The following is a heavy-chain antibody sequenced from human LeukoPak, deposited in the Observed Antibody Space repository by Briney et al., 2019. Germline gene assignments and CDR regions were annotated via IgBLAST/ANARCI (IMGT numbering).Heavy chain of an antibody. V-gene: IGHV4-59*01. CDR1: GDSMSSYF. Sequence: SETLSLTCTVSGDSMSSYFWTWVRQFPGKGLEWVGYIYQTTTTYNPSLKGRATISVDTSKNQFSLKLSSVTAADTAVYYCARGGHIVAPGDFDLWGRGTLVTVSS. CDR2: IYQTTT. CDR3: ARGGHIVAPGDFDL. J-gene: IGHJ2*01. D-gene: IGHD2-21*01.